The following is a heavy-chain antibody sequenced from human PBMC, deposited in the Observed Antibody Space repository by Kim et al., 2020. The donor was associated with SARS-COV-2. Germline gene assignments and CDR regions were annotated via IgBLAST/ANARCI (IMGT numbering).Heavy chain of an antibody. V-gene: IGHV3-30*07. Sequence: GKGRFTNSRDNSKNTLYLQMNSLRVEETAVYYCARGRGSYYYYMDVWGKGTTVTVSS. CDR3: ARGRGSYYYYMDV. J-gene: IGHJ6*03. D-gene: IGHD1-26*01.